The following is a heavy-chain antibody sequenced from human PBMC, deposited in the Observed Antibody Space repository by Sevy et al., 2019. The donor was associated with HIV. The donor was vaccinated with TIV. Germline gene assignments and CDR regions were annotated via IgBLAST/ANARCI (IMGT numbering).Heavy chain of an antibody. V-gene: IGHV3-21*01. CDR1: GFTFSSYS. CDR3: GSYYDFWSGYYSY. Sequence: GGSLRLSCAASGFTFSSYSMNWVRQAPGKGLEWVSSISSSSSYIYYADSVKGRFTISRDNAKNSLYLQMNSLRAEGKGVFFCGSYYDFWSGYYSYWGQGTLVTVSS. D-gene: IGHD3-3*01. J-gene: IGHJ4*02. CDR2: ISSSSSYI.